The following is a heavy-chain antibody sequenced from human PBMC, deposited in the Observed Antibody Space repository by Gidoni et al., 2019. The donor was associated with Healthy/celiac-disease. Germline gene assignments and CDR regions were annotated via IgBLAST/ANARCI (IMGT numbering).Heavy chain of an antibody. J-gene: IGHJ6*02. CDR2: IYYSGST. CDR1: GGSISSSSYY. V-gene: IGHV4-39*01. D-gene: IGHD6-19*01. CDR3: AKTGSSGWYGYYYYGMDV. Sequence: QLQLQESGPGLVKPSETLSLTCTVSGGSISSSSYYWGWIRQPPGKGLEWIGSIYYSGSTYYNPSLKSRVTISVDTSKNQFSLKLSSVTAADTAVYYCAKTGSSGWYGYYYYGMDVWGQGTTVTVSS.